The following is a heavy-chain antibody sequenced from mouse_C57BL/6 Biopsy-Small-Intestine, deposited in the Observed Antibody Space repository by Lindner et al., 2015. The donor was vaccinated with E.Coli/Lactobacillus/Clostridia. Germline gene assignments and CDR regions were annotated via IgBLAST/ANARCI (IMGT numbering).Heavy chain of an antibody. CDR2: INPNSGGT. V-gene: IGHV1-64*01. CDR1: GYTFTGYY. Sequence: SVKVSCKASGYTFTGYYMHWVRQAPGQGLEWMGRINPNSGGTNYAQKLQGRVTISSDTSANTVYLELTSLASEDTAVYYCARDTGYCSGHSCYGGIFYWGQGTLVTVSS. D-gene: IGHD6-1*01. CDR3: ARDTGYCSGHSCYGGIFY. J-gene: IGHJ4*01.